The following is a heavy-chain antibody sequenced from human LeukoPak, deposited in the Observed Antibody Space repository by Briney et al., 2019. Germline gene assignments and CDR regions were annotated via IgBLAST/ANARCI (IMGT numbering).Heavy chain of an antibody. CDR3: ARSSYSSGWHTD. Sequence: NPSETLSLTCTVSGGSISSSSYYWGWIRQPPGKGLEWIGSIYYSGSTYYNPSLKSRVAISVDTSKNQFSLKLSSVTAADTAVYYRARSSYSSGWHTDWGQGTLVTVSS. J-gene: IGHJ4*02. CDR1: GGSISSSSYY. CDR2: IYYSGST. V-gene: IGHV4-39*07. D-gene: IGHD6-19*01.